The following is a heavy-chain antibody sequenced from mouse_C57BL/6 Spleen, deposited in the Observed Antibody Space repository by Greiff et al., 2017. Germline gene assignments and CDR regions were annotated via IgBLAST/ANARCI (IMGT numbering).Heavy chain of an antibody. CDR1: GYSITSGYY. D-gene: IGHD2-5*01. CDR3: AREVYSNYYAMDY. V-gene: IGHV3-6*01. CDR2: ISYDGSN. Sequence: EVKLMESGPGLVKPSQSLSLTCSVTGYSITSGYYWNWIRQFPGNKLEWMGYISYDGSNNYNPSLKNRISITRDTSKNQFFLKLNSVTTEDTATYYCAREVYSNYYAMDYWGQGTSVTVSS. J-gene: IGHJ4*01.